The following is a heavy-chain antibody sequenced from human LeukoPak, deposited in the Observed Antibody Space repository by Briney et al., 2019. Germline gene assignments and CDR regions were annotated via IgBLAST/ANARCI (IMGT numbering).Heavy chain of an antibody. CDR3: ARDFSSSWLQDY. Sequence: GGSLRLSCAASGFTFSSYGMHWVRQAPGKGLEWVAVIWYDGSNKYYADSVKGRFTISRDNSKNTLYLQMNSLRAEDTAVYYCARDFSSSWLQDYWGQGTLATVSS. D-gene: IGHD6-13*01. CDR2: IWYDGSNK. V-gene: IGHV3-33*01. CDR1: GFTFSSYG. J-gene: IGHJ4*02.